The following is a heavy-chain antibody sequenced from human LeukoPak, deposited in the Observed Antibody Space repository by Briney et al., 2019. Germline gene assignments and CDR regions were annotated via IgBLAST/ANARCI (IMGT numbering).Heavy chain of an antibody. D-gene: IGHD2-2*01. Sequence: EASVKVSCKASGGTFSSYAISWVRQAPGQGLEWKGRIIPIFGIANYAQKFQGRVTITADKSTSTAYMELSSLRSEDTAVYYCARHTLLVPAATDNWFDPWGQGTLVTVSS. V-gene: IGHV1-69*04. CDR1: GGTFSSYA. J-gene: IGHJ5*02. CDR2: IIPIFGIA. CDR3: ARHTLLVPAATDNWFDP.